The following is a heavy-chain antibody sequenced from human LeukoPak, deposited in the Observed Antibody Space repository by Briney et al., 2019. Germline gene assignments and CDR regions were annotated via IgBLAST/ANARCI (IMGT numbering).Heavy chain of an antibody. J-gene: IGHJ5*02. Sequence: SETLSLTCAVYGGSFSGYYWSWIRQPPGKGLEWIGEINHSGSTNYNPSLKSRVTISVDTSKNQFSLKLSSVTAADTAVYYCARGKVDRLQSRKGGRFDHWGQGTLVTVSS. D-gene: IGHD5-24*01. V-gene: IGHV4-34*01. CDR1: GGSFSGYY. CDR3: ARGKVDRLQSRKGGRFDH. CDR2: INHSGST.